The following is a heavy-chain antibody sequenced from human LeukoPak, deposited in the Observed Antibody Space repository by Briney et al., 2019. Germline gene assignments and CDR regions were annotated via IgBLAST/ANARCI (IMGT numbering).Heavy chain of an antibody. Sequence: GGSLTLSCAASDFTFSSYAMSWVRQAPATGLQWVPGISAGGGGGDATYYADSVKGRFTISRDNSKRTLYLQMNSLRPEDTAVYYCAKDRGMAVASSKVGFDYWGPGTLVTVSS. CDR2: ISAGGGGGDAT. CDR3: AKDRGMAVASSKVGFDY. D-gene: IGHD6-19*01. V-gene: IGHV3-23*01. J-gene: IGHJ4*02. CDR1: DFTFSSYA.